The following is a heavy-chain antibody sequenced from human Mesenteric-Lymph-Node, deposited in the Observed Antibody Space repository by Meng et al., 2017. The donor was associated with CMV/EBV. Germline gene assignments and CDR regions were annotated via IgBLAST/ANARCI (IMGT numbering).Heavy chain of an antibody. D-gene: IGHD6-6*01. CDR2: IRYDGSNK. V-gene: IGHV3-30*02. J-gene: IGHJ4*02. CDR1: GFTFSSYG. Sequence: GESLKISCAASGFTFSSYGMHWVRQAPGKGLEWVAFIRYDGSNKYYADSVKGRFTISRDNSKNTLYLQMNSLRAEDTAVYYCASDIAARADYWGQGTLVTVSS. CDR3: ASDIAARADY.